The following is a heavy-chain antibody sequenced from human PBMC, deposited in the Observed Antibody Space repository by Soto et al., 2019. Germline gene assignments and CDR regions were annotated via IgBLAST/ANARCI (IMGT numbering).Heavy chain of an antibody. Sequence: SETLSLTCTVSGGSISNYYWSWIRQPPGMGLEWIGYIYYTGSTNYNPSLKSRVTISVDRSKNQFSLKLSSVTAADTAVYYCARGRGYCSGGSCEVRLDYWGQGTLVTVSS. V-gene: IGHV4-59*12. D-gene: IGHD2-15*01. J-gene: IGHJ4*02. CDR1: GGSISNYY. CDR3: ARGRGYCSGGSCEVRLDY. CDR2: IYYTGST.